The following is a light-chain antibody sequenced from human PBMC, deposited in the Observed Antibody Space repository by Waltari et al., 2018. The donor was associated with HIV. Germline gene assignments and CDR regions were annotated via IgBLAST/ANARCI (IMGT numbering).Light chain of an antibody. V-gene: IGLV4-69*01. Sequence: QLVLTQSPSASASLGASVKLTCTLSSGHSSYAIAWPQQQPAKGPRYLMKLNSDGSHSKGDGIPERFSGSSSGAERYLTISSLQSEDEADYYCQTWGTGMVFGGGTKLTVL. J-gene: IGLJ2*01. CDR2: LNSDGSH. CDR1: SGHSSYA. CDR3: QTWGTGMV.